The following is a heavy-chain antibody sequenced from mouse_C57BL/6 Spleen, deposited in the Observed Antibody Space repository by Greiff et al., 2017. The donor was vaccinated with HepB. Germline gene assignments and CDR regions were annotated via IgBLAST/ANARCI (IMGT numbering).Heavy chain of an antibody. CDR1: GYAFSSYW. V-gene: IGHV1-80*01. Sequence: QVQLQQSGAELVKPGASVKISCKASGYAFSSYWMNWVKQRPGKGLEWIGQIYPGDGDTNYNGKFKGKATLTADKSSSTAYMQLSSLTSEDSAVYFCARGDEDYDWYFDVWGTGTTVTVSS. J-gene: IGHJ1*03. CDR2: IYPGDGDT. CDR3: ARGDEDYDWYFDV. D-gene: IGHD2-4*01.